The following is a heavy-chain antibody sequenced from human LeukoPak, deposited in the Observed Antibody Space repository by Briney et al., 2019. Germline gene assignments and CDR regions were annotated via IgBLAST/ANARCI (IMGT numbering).Heavy chain of an antibody. CDR2: IYYSGST. V-gene: IGHV4-30-4*08. CDR3: ARGGYYDFWSGLNYYYYMDV. Sequence: SETLSLTCTVSGGSISSGDYYWSWIRQPPGKGLEWIGYIYYSGSTYYNPSLKGRVTISVDTSKNQFSLKLSSVTAADTAVYYCARGGYYDFWSGLNYYYYMDVWGKGTLVTVSS. J-gene: IGHJ6*03. CDR1: GGSISSGDYY. D-gene: IGHD3-3*01.